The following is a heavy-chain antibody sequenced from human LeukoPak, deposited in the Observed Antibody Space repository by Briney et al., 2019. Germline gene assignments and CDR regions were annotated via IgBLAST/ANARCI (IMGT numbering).Heavy chain of an antibody. CDR2: IIPILGIA. CDR1: GGTFSSYA. J-gene: IGHJ6*02. Sequence: GSSVKVSCKASGGTFSSYAISWVRQAPGQGLEWMGRIIPILGIANYAQKFQGRVTITADKSTSTAYMELSSLRSEDTAVYYCARTDDILTGYYQARPHIYYYYGMDVWGQGTTVTVSS. D-gene: IGHD3-9*01. CDR3: ARTDDILTGYYQARPHIYYYYGMDV. V-gene: IGHV1-69*04.